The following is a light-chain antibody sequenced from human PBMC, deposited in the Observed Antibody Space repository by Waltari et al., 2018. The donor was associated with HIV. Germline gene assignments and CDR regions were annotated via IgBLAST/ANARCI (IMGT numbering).Light chain of an antibody. CDR3: CSYGGRRI. J-gene: IGLJ2*01. CDR2: DVS. V-gene: IGLV2-11*01. Sequence: QSALTQPRSVSGSPGQSVTISCTGTSSDIGVYNYVSLYQQHAGKAPKLVIYDVSKRPPGGPVRFSCSKSGNTASLTISGVQPEDEADYHCCSYGGRRIFAGGTKLTVL. CDR1: SSDIGVYNY.